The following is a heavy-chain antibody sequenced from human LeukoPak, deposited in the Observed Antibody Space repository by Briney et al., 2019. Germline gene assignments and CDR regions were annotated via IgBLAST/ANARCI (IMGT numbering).Heavy chain of an antibody. CDR3: ARVPLNPGKRRPNAFDI. Sequence: ASVKVSCKASGYTFTSYGISWVRQAPGQGLEWMGWISAYNGNTNYAQKLQGRVTMTTDTSTSTAYMELRSLRSDDTAVYYCARVPLNPGKRRPNAFDIWGQGTMVTVSS. D-gene: IGHD7-27*01. V-gene: IGHV1-18*01. J-gene: IGHJ3*02. CDR1: GYTFTSYG. CDR2: ISAYNGNT.